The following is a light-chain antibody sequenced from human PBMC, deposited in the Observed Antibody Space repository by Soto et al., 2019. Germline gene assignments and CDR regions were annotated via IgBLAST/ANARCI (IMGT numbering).Light chain of an antibody. V-gene: IGLV2-14*01. Sequence: QSALTQPASVSGSPGQSITISCTGTSSDVGGYNYVSWYQQHPGKAPKLMIYDVSNRPSGVSNRSSGSKSGNTAYLTISGLQADDESDYYSSSYTSTSKLSVFGGGTKLNVL. CDR2: DVS. CDR3: SSYTSTSKLSV. J-gene: IGLJ2*01. CDR1: SSDVGGYNY.